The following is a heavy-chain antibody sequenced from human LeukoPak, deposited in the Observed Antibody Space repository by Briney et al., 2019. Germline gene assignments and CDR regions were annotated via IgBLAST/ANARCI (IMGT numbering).Heavy chain of an antibody. Sequence: PSETLSLTCAVSGGSISSSNWWSWVRQPPGKGLEWIGEIYHSGSTNYNPSLKSRVTISVDTSKNQFSLKLSSVTAADTAVYYCARVPYYGSGRRKNYFDYWGQGTLVTVSS. J-gene: IGHJ4*02. D-gene: IGHD3-10*01. CDR2: IYHSGST. CDR3: ARVPYYGSGRRKNYFDY. CDR1: GGSISSSNW. V-gene: IGHV4-4*02.